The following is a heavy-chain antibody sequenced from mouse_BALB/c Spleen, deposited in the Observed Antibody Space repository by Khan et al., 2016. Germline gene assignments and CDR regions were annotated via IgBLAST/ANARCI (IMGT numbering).Heavy chain of an antibody. CDR1: GFTFSSFG. J-gene: IGHJ2*01. CDR2: ISSGSSAI. V-gene: IGHV5-17*02. CDR3: GRGSY. Sequence: EVELVEPGGGLVQPGGSRKLSCAASGFTFSSFGMHWVRQAPEKGLAWVAFISSGSSAIYYADTVKGRFTIPRDNSKNTLVLQMTSLRSEDTAMYYCGRGSYWGGGTTLTVSS.